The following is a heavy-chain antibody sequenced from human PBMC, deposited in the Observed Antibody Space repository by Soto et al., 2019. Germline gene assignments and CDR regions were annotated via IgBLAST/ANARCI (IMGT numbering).Heavy chain of an antibody. Sequence: QVQLQESGPGLVKPSQTLSLTCTVSGGSISSGGYYWSWIRQHPGKGLEWIGYIYYYGSTYYNPSLKSRFTISVDTSKNQFSLKLSSVTAAATAVYYCARVCGGDCHYGMDVWGQGTTVTVSS. D-gene: IGHD2-21*02. CDR2: IYYYGST. CDR1: GGSISSGGYY. CDR3: ARVCGGDCHYGMDV. V-gene: IGHV4-31*03. J-gene: IGHJ6*02.